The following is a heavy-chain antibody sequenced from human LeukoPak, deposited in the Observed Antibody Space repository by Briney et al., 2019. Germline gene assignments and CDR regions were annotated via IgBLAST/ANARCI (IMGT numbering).Heavy chain of an antibody. CDR2: INTNTGNA. Sequence: ASVKVSCKASGYTFTSYAMNWVRQAPGQGLEWMGWINTNTGNATYAQGFTGRFVFSLDTSVSTAYLQISSLKAEDTAVYYCARVCEPIAVAGTALCYWGQGTLVTVSS. CDR3: ARVCEPIAVAGTALCY. J-gene: IGHJ4*02. D-gene: IGHD6-19*01. V-gene: IGHV7-4-1*02. CDR1: GYTFTSYA.